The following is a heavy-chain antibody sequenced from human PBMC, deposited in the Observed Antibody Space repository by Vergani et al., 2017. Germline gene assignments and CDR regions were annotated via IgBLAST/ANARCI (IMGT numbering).Heavy chain of an antibody. Sequence: QVQLVESGGGVVQPGRSLRLSCAASGFTFSSYAMHWVRQAPGKGLEWVAVISYDGSNKYYADSVKGRFTISRDNSKNTLYLQMNSLKTEDTAVYYCTTGGNYYDSSGSFDYWGQGTLVTVSS. CDR1: GFTFSSYA. V-gene: IGHV3-30-3*01. CDR2: ISYDGSNK. D-gene: IGHD3-22*01. CDR3: TTGGNYYDSSGSFDY. J-gene: IGHJ4*02.